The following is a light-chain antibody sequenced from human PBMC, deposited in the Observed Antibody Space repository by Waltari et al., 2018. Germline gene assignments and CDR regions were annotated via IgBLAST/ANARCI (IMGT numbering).Light chain of an antibody. Sequence: DVQMTQSPSSLSASVGDRVIITCRASQTIATYLNWYPQKPGFAPKLLIYSVSTLHSGVPSRFSGNRPGTDFTLTISSLQPEDFATYYCQQSYTTPPTFGGGTKIEV. CDR2: SVS. CDR1: QTIATY. CDR3: QQSYTTPPT. V-gene: IGKV1-39*01. J-gene: IGKJ4*01.